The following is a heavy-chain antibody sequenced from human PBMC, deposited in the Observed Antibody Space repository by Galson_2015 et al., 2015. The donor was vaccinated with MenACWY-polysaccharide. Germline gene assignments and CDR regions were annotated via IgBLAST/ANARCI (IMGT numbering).Heavy chain of an antibody. Sequence: QSGAEVKKPGASVKVSCKASGYTFTTYGIDWVRQAPGQGPEWMGWISAYNGNTNYAQKFQGRVTVTTDTSTSTAYMELRSLRSDDTAIYYCATDNLDYAHDYWGQGTLVTVSS. CDR2: ISAYNGNT. CDR1: GYTFTTYG. V-gene: IGHV1-18*01. D-gene: IGHD1-7*01. CDR3: ATDNLDYAHDY. J-gene: IGHJ4*02.